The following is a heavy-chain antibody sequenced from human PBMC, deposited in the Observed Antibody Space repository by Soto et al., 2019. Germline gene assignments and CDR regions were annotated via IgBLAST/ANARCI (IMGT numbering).Heavy chain of an antibody. CDR3: ARAGGTTVTGLWHFDS. CDR1: GFTFNTYS. J-gene: IGHJ4*02. D-gene: IGHD4-17*01. Sequence: LRLSCEASGFTFNTYSMHWVRQPPGKGLEWLAAIWYDGTQKYYADSVKGRFIISRDNSKKTLYLEMNSLGAEDTAVYYCARAGGTTVTGLWHFDSWGQGTLVTVSS. V-gene: IGHV3-33*01. CDR2: IWYDGTQK.